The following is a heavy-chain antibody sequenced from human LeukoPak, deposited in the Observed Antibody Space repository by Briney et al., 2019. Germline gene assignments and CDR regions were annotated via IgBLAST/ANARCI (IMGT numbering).Heavy chain of an antibody. CDR2: INHSGST. J-gene: IGHJ4*02. D-gene: IGHD3-16*02. Sequence: SETLSLTCAVYGGSFSGYYWSWIRQPPGKGLEWIGEINHSGSTNYNPSLKRRVTISVDTSKKQFSLKLSSVTAADTAMYYCARGLSAVVYWGQGTLVTVSS. V-gene: IGHV4-34*01. CDR3: ARGLSAVVY. CDR1: GGSFSGYY.